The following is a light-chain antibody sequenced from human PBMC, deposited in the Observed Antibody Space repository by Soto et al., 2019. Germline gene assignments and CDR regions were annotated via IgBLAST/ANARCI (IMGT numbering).Light chain of an antibody. CDR1: QTISSW. CDR3: KGRRL. Sequence: DIQMTQSPSTLSGSVGDRVTITCRASQTISSWMAWYQQKPGKAPKLLIYDASSLESGFPSRFSGRDSGTAFTLTKTDHEANDYAQYYSKGRRLFGQGTKVDI. CDR2: DAS. J-gene: IGKJ1*01. V-gene: IGKV1-5*01.